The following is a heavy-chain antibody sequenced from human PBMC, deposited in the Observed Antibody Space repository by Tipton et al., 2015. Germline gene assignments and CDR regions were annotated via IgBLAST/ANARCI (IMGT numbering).Heavy chain of an antibody. CDR3: ARGDDYYDFLLHN. CDR1: RFTFSNYA. V-gene: IGHV3-23*01. D-gene: IGHD3-3*01. Sequence: SLRLSCAASRFTFSNYAMTWVRQAPGRGLEWVSSINGRGSATYYADSVRGRFTTSRDNSKSTLYLQMNSLRAEDTAVYYCARGDDYYDFLLHNWGQGALVTVSS. J-gene: IGHJ4*02. CDR2: INGRGSAT.